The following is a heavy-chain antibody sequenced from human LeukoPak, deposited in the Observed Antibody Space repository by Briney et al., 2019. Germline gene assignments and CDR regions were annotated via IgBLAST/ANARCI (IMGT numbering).Heavy chain of an antibody. CDR1: GFSFSSYA. D-gene: IGHD1-1*01. CDR3: ARERTNEAYYFDY. CDR2: LRGSGGTT. J-gene: IGHJ4*02. V-gene: IGHV3-23*01. Sequence: GGSLRLSCAASGFSFSSYAMSWVRQAPGKGLEWVSALRGSGGTTDYADSVKGRFTVSRDNSKNTLHLQMNSLRAEDTAVYYCARERTNEAYYFDYWGQGTLVTVSS.